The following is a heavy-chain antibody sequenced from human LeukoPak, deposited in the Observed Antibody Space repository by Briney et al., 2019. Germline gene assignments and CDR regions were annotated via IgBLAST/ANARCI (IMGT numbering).Heavy chain of an antibody. J-gene: IGHJ4*02. Sequence: PGGSLRLSCAASGFTFSSYWMSWVRQAPGKGLEWVANIKQDGSEKYYVDSVKGRFTISRDNAKNSLYLQMNSLRAEDTAVYYCARARVVRGVMNPFDYWGQGTLVTVSS. V-gene: IGHV3-7*01. CDR3: ARARVVRGVMNPFDY. CDR1: GFTFSSYW. D-gene: IGHD3-10*01. CDR2: IKQDGSEK.